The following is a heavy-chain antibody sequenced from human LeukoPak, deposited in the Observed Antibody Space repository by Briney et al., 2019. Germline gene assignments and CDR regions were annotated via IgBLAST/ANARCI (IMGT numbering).Heavy chain of an antibody. CDR1: GFTFSSYW. V-gene: IGHV3-7*01. J-gene: IGHJ4*02. D-gene: IGHD6-13*01. Sequence: GGSLRLCCAASGFTFSSYWMSWVRQAPGKGLEWVANIKQDGSEKYYVDSVKGRFTISRDNAKNSLYLQMNSLRAEDTAVYYCARQGGSWYPTDIDYWGQGTLVTVSS. CDR2: IKQDGSEK. CDR3: ARQGGSWYPTDIDY.